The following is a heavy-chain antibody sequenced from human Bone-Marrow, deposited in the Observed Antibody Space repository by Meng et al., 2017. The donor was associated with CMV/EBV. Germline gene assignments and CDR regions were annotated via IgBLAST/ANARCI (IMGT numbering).Heavy chain of an antibody. D-gene: IGHD3-16*01. CDR1: GYTFTSYD. CDR2: MNPNSGNT. V-gene: IGHV1-8*01. J-gene: IGHJ3*02. CDR3: GRGGRGGRGDAFDI. Sequence: ASVKVSCKASGYTFTSYDINRVRQATGQGLEWMGWMNPNSGNTGYAQKFQGRVTMTRNTSISTAYMGLRTLRSEDTAVYYCGRGGRGGRGDAFDIWGQGTMVTVSS.